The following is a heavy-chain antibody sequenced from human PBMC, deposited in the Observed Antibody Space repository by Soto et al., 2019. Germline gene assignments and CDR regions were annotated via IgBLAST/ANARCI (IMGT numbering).Heavy chain of an antibody. Sequence: GGSLRLSCAASGFTFSSYGMHWVRQAPGKGLEWVAVISYDGSNKYYADSVKGRFTISRDNSKNTLYLQMNSLRPEDTAVYYCAKSGWLQLRGYFDYWGQGTLVTVSS. CDR2: ISYDGSNK. J-gene: IGHJ4*02. V-gene: IGHV3-30*18. CDR3: AKSGWLQLRGYFDY. D-gene: IGHD5-12*01. CDR1: GFTFSSYG.